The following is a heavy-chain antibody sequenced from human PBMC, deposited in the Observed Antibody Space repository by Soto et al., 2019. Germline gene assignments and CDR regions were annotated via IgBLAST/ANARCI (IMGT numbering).Heavy chain of an antibody. CDR3: ASAAVTGTAGLDF. D-gene: IGHD6-19*01. J-gene: IGHJ4*02. Sequence: KVSCKASGYTFSGFYMHWVRQAPGQGLEWMGWINPNSGGTKSAEKFQGRVTMTRDTSISTAYMELSRLTSDDTAVYYCASAAVTGTAGLDFWGQGTQVTVSS. CDR1: GYTFSGFY. CDR2: INPNSGGT. V-gene: IGHV1-2*02.